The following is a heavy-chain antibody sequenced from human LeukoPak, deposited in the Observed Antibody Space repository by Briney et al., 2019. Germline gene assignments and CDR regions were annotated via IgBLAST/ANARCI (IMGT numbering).Heavy chain of an antibody. CDR2: IYDGGSA. D-gene: IGHD6-19*01. CDR3: ARETRLMGYSSGLGFNY. V-gene: IGHV4-59*01. CDR1: GGSISGWY. Sequence: SETLSLTCTVSGGSISGWYWSWIRQPPGKGLEWIGHIYDGGSANHNPSLNSRVTMSVDTSKNQFSLKLSSVTAADTAVYYCARETRLMGYSSGLGFNYWGQGTLVTVSS. J-gene: IGHJ4*02.